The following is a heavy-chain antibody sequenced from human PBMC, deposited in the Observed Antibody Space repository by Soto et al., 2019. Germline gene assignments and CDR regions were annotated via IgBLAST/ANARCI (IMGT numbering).Heavy chain of an antibody. CDR2: ISGSGGST. D-gene: IGHD3-10*01. CDR3: AKGSSSGQYANYYYGMDV. J-gene: IGHJ6*02. CDR1: GFTFSSYA. V-gene: IGHV3-23*01. Sequence: VQLLESGGGLVQPGGSLRLSCAASGFTFSSYAMSWVRQAPGKGLEWVSAISGSGGSTYYADSVKGRFTISRDNSKNTLYLQMNSLRAEDTAVYYCAKGSSSGQYANYYYGMDVWGQGTTVTVSS.